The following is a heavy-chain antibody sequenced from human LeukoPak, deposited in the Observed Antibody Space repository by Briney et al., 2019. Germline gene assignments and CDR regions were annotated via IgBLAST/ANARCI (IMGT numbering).Heavy chain of an antibody. CDR1: GGSVYTSDYY. CDR3: ARVFDS. Sequence: PSETPSLTCTVSGGSVYTSDYYWGWVRQPPGKGPEWIGDIFYTGKTNYNPSLKSRVSISIDTSKNQFSLKLTSVTAADTAVYYCARVFDSWGQGTLVTVSS. J-gene: IGHJ4*02. V-gene: IGHV4-39*07. CDR2: IFYTGKT.